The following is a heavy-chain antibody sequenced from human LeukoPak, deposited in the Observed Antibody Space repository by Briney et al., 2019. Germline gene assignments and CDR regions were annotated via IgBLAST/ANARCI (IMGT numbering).Heavy chain of an antibody. Sequence: GSLRLSCAASGFTFSSYGMHWVRQAPGKGLDWVAVIWYDGSNKYYPDSVQGRFTISRDNSKNTLYLQVNSLRAEDTAVYYCARDRSMSGWYIDLWGRGTLVTVSS. CDR3: ARDRSMSGWYIDL. D-gene: IGHD2/OR15-2a*01. CDR1: GFTFSSYG. V-gene: IGHV3-33*01. J-gene: IGHJ2*01. CDR2: IWYDGSNK.